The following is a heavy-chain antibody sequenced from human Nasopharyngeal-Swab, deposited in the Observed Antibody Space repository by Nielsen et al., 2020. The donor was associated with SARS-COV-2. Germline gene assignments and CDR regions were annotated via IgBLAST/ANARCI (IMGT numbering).Heavy chain of an antibody. V-gene: IGHV3-7*01. J-gene: IGHJ3*02. D-gene: IGHD3-22*01. Sequence: WIRQPPGKGLEGGANIKQDGSEKYYVDSVKGRFTISRDNAKNSLYLQMNSLRAEDTAVYYCARDSKYSYDSSGYITDAFDIWGQGTMVTVSS. CDR2: IKQDGSEK. CDR3: ARDSKYSYDSSGYITDAFDI.